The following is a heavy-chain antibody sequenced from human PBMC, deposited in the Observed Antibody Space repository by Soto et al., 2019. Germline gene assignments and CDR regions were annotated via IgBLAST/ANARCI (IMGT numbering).Heavy chain of an antibody. V-gene: IGHV3-33*01. Sequence: PGESLKISCAASGFTFSSYGMHWVRQAPGKGLKWVAVIWYDGSNKYYADSVKGRFTISRDNSKNTLYLQMNSLRAEDTAVYYCARWGSAYDILTGTLYGMDVWGQGTTVTVSS. CDR2: IWYDGSNK. J-gene: IGHJ6*02. CDR3: ARWGSAYDILTGTLYGMDV. CDR1: GFTFSSYG. D-gene: IGHD3-9*01.